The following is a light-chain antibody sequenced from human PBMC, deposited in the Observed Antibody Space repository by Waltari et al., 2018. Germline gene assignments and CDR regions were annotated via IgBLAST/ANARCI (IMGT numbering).Light chain of an antibody. CDR2: GAS. CDR3: QHYVRLPAT. Sequence: EIVLTQSPGTLSLPSGERATLACRASPSVSRALAWYPQKPGQAPRLLIFGASNRATGSPDRFRGSGSGTDFSLTISRLEPEDFAVYYCQHYVRLPATFGQGTKVEIK. V-gene: IGKV3-20*01. CDR1: PSVSRA. J-gene: IGKJ1*01.